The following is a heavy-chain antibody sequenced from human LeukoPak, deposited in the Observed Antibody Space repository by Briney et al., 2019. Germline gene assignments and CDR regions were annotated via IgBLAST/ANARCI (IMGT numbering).Heavy chain of an antibody. CDR2: INNEGTTI. CDR1: GLTFSNSC. CDR3: ARVSGLGMNEYYQH. D-gene: IGHD3-10*01. J-gene: IGHJ1*01. Sequence: GGSLRLSCEASGLTFSNSCMHWVRQAPGKGLVWVSRINNEGTTISYADSVKGRFTISRDNAKNTLYLQVNSLRAEDTAVYYCARVSGLGMNEYYQHWGQGTLVTVAS. V-gene: IGHV3-74*01.